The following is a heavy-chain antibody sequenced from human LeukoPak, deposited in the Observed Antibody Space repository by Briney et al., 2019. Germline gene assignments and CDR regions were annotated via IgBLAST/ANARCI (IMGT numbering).Heavy chain of an antibody. D-gene: IGHD2-2*01. J-gene: IGHJ4*02. V-gene: IGHV3-74*01. CDR2: INSDGSST. CDR1: GFSFSTYW. Sequence: GGSLRLSCAASGFSFSTYWMHWVRQAPGKGLVWVSRINSDGSSTSYADSVKGRFTISRDNAKNTLYLQMNSLRAEDAAVYYCARGYCSSTSCYSADWGQGTLVTVSS. CDR3: ARGYCSSTSCYSAD.